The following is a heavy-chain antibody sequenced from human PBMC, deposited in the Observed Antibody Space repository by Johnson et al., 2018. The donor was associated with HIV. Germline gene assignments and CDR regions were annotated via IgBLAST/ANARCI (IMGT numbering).Heavy chain of an antibody. Sequence: QVQLVESGGGVVQPGRSLRLSCAASRFTFNSYAMHWVRQASGKGLEWVAVISYDGSNKYYADSVKGRFTISRDNSKNTLFLQMNSLRAEDTAVYYCARSQYYNFWSGYFGREESQGCFDIWGQGTKVTVSS. CDR3: ARSQYYNFWSGYFGREESQGCFDI. V-gene: IGHV3-30*14. CDR2: ISYDGSNK. J-gene: IGHJ3*02. D-gene: IGHD3-3*01. CDR1: RFTFNSYA.